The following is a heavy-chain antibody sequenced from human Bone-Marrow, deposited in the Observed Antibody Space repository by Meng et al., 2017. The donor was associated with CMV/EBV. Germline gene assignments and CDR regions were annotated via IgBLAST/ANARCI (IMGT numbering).Heavy chain of an antibody. V-gene: IGHV3-7*01. CDR2: IKQDGSEK. CDR3: ARDLSRPKTIFGVVTIYYYYGMYV. Sequence: GESLKISCAASGFTFSSYWMSWVRQAPGKGLEWVANIKQDGSEKYYVDSVKGRFTISRDNAKNSLYLQMNSLRAEDTAVYYCARDLSRPKTIFGVVTIYYYYGMYVWGQGTTVTVSS. CDR1: GFTFSSYW. D-gene: IGHD3-3*01. J-gene: IGHJ6*02.